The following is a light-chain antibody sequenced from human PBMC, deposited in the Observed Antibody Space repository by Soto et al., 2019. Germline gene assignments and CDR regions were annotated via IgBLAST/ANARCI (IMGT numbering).Light chain of an antibody. V-gene: IGKV1-39*01. J-gene: IGKJ1*01. Sequence: DFQMTHYPSSLSSSVGDRVTITYRSSQSISSYLNWYQQKPRKAPKLLIYAASSLQSGVPSRFSGSGSGTDFPLTISSLQPEDFATYYCQQSYSTSWTYGQGATVEIK. CDR3: QQSYSTSWT. CDR1: QSISSY. CDR2: AAS.